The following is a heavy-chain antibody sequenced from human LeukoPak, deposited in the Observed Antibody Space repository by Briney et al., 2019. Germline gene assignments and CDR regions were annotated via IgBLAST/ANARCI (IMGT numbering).Heavy chain of an antibody. J-gene: IGHJ4*02. CDR2: VYYSGST. CDR1: GGSISSGDYY. D-gene: IGHD4-11*01. Sequence: SQALSLTCTVSGGSISSGDYYWSWIRQPPGKGLEWIGYVYYSGSTYYNPSLKSRVTISVDTSKNQFSLKLSSVTAADTAVYYCASYSNYGSSYYFDYWGQGTLVTVSS. V-gene: IGHV4-30-4*01. CDR3: ASYSNYGSSYYFDY.